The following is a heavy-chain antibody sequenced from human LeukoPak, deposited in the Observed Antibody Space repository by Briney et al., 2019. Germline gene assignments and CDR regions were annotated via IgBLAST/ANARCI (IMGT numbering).Heavy chain of an antibody. D-gene: IGHD6-19*01. CDR3: AKIAVGYFDY. Sequence: SGGSLRLSCAASGFTVSSYAMSWVGQAPGQGLDWVSAISGSGGSTYYADSVKGRFTISRDNSKNTLYLQMNSLRAEDTAVYYCAKIAVGYFDYWGQGTLVTVSS. V-gene: IGHV3-23*01. J-gene: IGHJ4*02. CDR1: GFTVSSYA. CDR2: ISGSGGST.